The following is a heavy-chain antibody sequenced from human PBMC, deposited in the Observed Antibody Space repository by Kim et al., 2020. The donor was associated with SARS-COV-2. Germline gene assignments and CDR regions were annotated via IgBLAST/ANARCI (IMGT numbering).Heavy chain of an antibody. CDR2: MNPNSGNT. CDR1: GYTFTSYD. J-gene: IGHJ5*02. Sequence: ASVKVSCKASGYTFTSYDINWVRQATGQGLEWMGWMNPNSGNTGYAQKFQGRVTMTRNTSISTAYMELSSLGSEDTAVYYCARNYGSGSLFDPWGQGTPVTVSS. V-gene: IGHV1-8*01. CDR3: ARNYGSGSLFDP. D-gene: IGHD3-10*01.